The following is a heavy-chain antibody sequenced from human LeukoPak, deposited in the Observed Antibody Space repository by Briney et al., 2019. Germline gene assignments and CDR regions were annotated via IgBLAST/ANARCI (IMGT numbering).Heavy chain of an antibody. V-gene: IGHV3-48*01. CDR1: GFTFSNYS. J-gene: IGHJ3*02. Sequence: GGSLRLSCEASGFTFSNYSMNWVRQAPGKGLEWVSYIRSSSTTIYYADSVKGRFTISRDNAKNSLYLQMNSLRAEDTAVYYCARAKRDGFDIWGQGTMVTVSS. CDR3: ARAKRDGFDI. CDR2: IRSSSTTI.